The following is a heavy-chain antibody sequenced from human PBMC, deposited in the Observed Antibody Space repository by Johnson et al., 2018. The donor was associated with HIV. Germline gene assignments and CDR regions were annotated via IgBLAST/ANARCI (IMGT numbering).Heavy chain of an antibody. D-gene: IGHD3-22*01. Sequence: QVQLVESGGGVVQPGRSLRLSCAASGFTFSQFAMHWVRQAPGKGLEWVAFIRYDGSNKYYADSVKGRFTISRDNSKNTLYLQMNSLRAEDTAVYYCAKIRITMIVVVEGVDAFDIWGQGTRVTVSS. CDR1: GFTFSQFA. CDR2: IRYDGSNK. V-gene: IGHV3-30*02. CDR3: AKIRITMIVVVEGVDAFDI. J-gene: IGHJ3*02.